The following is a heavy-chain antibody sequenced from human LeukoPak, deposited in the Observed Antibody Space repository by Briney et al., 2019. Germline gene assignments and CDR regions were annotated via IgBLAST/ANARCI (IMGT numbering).Heavy chain of an antibody. CDR2: ISWYTASI. Sequence: GGSLTLSCAASGLTFDDSAMHWVRQAPAKGLEWVSGISWYTASIAYADSVKGRSTISRDNAKNSLYLQMNSLRAEDTAFYYCAKSPYYYDSSGYYLNWYLDLSGRGTLVTVSS. CDR3: AKSPYYYDSSGYYLNWYLDL. J-gene: IGHJ2*01. CDR1: GLTFDDSA. D-gene: IGHD3-22*01. V-gene: IGHV3-9*01.